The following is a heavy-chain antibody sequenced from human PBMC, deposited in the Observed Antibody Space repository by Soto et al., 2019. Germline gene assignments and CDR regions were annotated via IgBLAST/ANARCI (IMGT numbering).Heavy chain of an antibody. CDR3: AKGGLYNSSWYEGY. Sequence: EVQLLESGGALVQPGGSLRLSCAASGFTFSSYAMSWVRQAPGKGLEWVSSISASGDSTHNADSVKGRFAISRDNSKNPLDLKLNSLTADDTAVYYCAKGGLYNSSWYEGYWGQGTLVTVSS. CDR2: ISASGDST. CDR1: GFTFSSYA. D-gene: IGHD6-13*01. V-gene: IGHV3-23*01. J-gene: IGHJ4*02.